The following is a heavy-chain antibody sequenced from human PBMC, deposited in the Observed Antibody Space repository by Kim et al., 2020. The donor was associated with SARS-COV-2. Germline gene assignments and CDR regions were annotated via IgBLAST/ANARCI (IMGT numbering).Heavy chain of an antibody. Sequence: VTGRFTISSDNAKNSLYLQMNGLRAEDTAVYYCARLMYSSSWPTYGMDVWGQGTTVTVSS. D-gene: IGHD6-13*01. J-gene: IGHJ6*02. V-gene: IGHV3-11*01. CDR3: ARLMYSSSWPTYGMDV.